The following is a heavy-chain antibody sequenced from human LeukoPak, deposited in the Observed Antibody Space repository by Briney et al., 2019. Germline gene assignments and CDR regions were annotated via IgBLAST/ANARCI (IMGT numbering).Heavy chain of an antibody. Sequence: GGSLRLSCAASGFTFSSYAMSWVRQAPGKGLEGFSAISGSGGSTYYADSVKGRFTISRDNSKNTLYLKMTSLRAEDTAVYYCAKEPYDSSGYYYEYYYGMDVWGQGTTVTVSS. CDR3: AKEPYDSSGYYYEYYYGMDV. V-gene: IGHV3-23*01. J-gene: IGHJ6*02. CDR1: GFTFSSYA. CDR2: ISGSGGST. D-gene: IGHD3-22*01.